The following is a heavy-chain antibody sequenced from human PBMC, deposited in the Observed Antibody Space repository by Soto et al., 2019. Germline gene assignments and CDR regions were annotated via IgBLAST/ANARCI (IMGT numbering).Heavy chain of an antibody. CDR1: GFAFSSYG. J-gene: IGHJ6*02. CDR3: ARDDYGDLRGPYGLDV. Sequence: HVQLVESGGGVVQPGRSLRLSCAASGFAFSSYGMHWVRQAPGKGLEWVAIIWYDGSKKYYADSVKGRFTISRDNSKNTLYLQMNSLRAEDTAVYYCARDDYGDLRGPYGLDVWGQGTTVTVSS. CDR2: IWYDGSKK. V-gene: IGHV3-33*01. D-gene: IGHD4-17*01.